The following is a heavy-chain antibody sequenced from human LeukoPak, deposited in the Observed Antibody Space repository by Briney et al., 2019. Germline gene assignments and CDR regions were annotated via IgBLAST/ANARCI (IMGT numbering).Heavy chain of an antibody. J-gene: IGHJ5*02. D-gene: IGHD3-10*01. Sequence: SETLSLTCAVYGGSLSGYYWSWIRQPPGKGLEWIGEINHSGSTNYNPSLKSRVTISVDTSKNQFSLKLSSVTAADTAVYYCARDPSSFGGRFDPWGQGTLVAVSS. V-gene: IGHV4-34*01. CDR3: ARDPSSFGGRFDP. CDR2: INHSGST. CDR1: GGSLSGYY.